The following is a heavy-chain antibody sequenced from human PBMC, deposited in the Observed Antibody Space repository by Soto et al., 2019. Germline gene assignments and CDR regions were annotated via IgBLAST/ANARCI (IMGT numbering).Heavy chain of an antibody. D-gene: IGHD6-25*01. CDR1: GFAFSSHP. J-gene: IGHJ3*02. CDR2: ISDGGDLT. CDR3: ARRLIGSSRAFDI. V-gene: IGHV3-23*01. Sequence: GGSLRLSXAASGFAFSSHPMSWVRQAPEKGLEWVAGISDGGDLTYNADSVRGRFTISRDNSRNTLYLQMNSLRAEDTAVYYCARRLIGSSRAFDIWGQGTMVTVS.